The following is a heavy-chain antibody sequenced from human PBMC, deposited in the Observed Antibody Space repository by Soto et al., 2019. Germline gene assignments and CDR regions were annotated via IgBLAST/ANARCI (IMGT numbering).Heavy chain of an antibody. Sequence: GASVKVSCKASGYTFTSYYMHWVRQAPGQGLEWMGIINPSGGSTSYAQKFQGRVTMTRDTSTSTVYMELSSLRSEDTAVYYCARLYSSSWYTAGAEFDYWGQGTLVTVSS. CDR3: ARLYSSSWYTAGAEFDY. D-gene: IGHD6-13*01. CDR1: GYTFTSYY. V-gene: IGHV1-46*01. J-gene: IGHJ4*02. CDR2: INPSGGST.